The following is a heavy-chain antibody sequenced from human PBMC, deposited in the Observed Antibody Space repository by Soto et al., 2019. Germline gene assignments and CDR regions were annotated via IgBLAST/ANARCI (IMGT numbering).Heavy chain of an antibody. CDR2: IYYSGST. J-gene: IGHJ6*03. V-gene: IGHV4-59*08. CDR3: ASTIFGVVAGYYYYMDV. CDR1: GGSISSYY. Sequence: SETLSLTCTVSGGSISSYYWSWIRQPPGKGLEWIGYIYYSGSTNYNPSLKSRVTISVDTSKNQFSLKLSSVTAADTAVYYCASTIFGVVAGYYYYMDVWGKGTTVTVSS. D-gene: IGHD3-3*01.